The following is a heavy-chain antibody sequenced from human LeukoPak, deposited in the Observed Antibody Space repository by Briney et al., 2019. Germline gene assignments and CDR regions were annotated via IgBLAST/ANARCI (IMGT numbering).Heavy chain of an antibody. CDR1: GGSIISGGYY. V-gene: IGHV4-31*03. CDR2: IYYSGST. Sequence: SAALSLPCTVSGGSIISGGYYWSWIRQHPGRGLEWIGDIYYSGSTYYNPSLKSRVTISVDTSKNQFSLKLSSVTAADTAVYYCARLAFYDSSGYYYAFDIWGQGTMVTVSS. J-gene: IGHJ3*02. CDR3: ARLAFYDSSGYYYAFDI. D-gene: IGHD3-22*01.